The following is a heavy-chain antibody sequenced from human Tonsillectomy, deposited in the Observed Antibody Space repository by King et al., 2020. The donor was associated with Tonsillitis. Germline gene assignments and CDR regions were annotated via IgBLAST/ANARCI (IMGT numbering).Heavy chain of an antibody. D-gene: IGHD3-9*01. CDR2: INSDGSST. V-gene: IGHV3-74*01. CDR1: GFTFSSYW. J-gene: IGHJ6*02. Sequence: VQLVESGGGLVQPGGSLRLSCAASGFTFSSYWMHWVRQAPGKGLMWVSRINSDGSSTSYADSVKGRFTISRDNAKNTLYVQMNSLRAEDTAVYYCARGRYCDWSWRKYGMDVWGQGTTVTVSS. CDR3: ARGRYCDWSWRKYGMDV.